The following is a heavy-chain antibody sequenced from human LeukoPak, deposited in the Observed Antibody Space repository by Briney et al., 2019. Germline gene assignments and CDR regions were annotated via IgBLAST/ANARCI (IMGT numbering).Heavy chain of an antibody. Sequence: ASVKVSCKASGYTFTSYGISWVRQAPGQGLEWMGWINPNSGGTNYAQKFQGRVTMTRDTSISTAYMELSRLRSDDTAVYYCARGGEEGNYFDYWGQGTLVTVSS. J-gene: IGHJ4*02. CDR3: ARGGEEGNYFDY. V-gene: IGHV1-2*02. D-gene: IGHD2-21*01. CDR2: INPNSGGT. CDR1: GYTFTSYG.